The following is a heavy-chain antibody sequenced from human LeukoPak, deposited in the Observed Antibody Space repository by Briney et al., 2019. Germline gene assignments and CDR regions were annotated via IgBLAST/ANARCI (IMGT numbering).Heavy chain of an antibody. CDR1: GGSISSGGYY. Sequence: SETLSLTCTVSGGSISSGGYYWSWIRQHPGKGLEWIGYIYYSGSTYYNPSLKSRVTISVDTSKNQFSLKLSSVTAADTAVYYGARETKRLGYCSGGSCQNWGQGTLVTVSS. CDR2: IYYSGST. D-gene: IGHD2-15*01. J-gene: IGHJ4*02. V-gene: IGHV4-31*03. CDR3: ARETKRLGYCSGGSCQN.